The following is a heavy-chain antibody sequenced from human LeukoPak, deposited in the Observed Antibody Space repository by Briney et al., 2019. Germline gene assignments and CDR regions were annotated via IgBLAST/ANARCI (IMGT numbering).Heavy chain of an antibody. J-gene: IGHJ4*02. CDR2: FYYSGST. D-gene: IGHD5-24*01. CDR1: GGSIRTYY. V-gene: IGHV4-59*08. Sequence: SETLSLTCNVSGGSIRTYYWSCIRQTPGKGLEWIGYFYYSGSTNYNPSLKSRVTISVDTSKNQFSLKLTSVTAADTALYYCARHRGDAYTPFYFDQWGLGTLVTVSS. CDR3: ARHRGDAYTPFYFDQ.